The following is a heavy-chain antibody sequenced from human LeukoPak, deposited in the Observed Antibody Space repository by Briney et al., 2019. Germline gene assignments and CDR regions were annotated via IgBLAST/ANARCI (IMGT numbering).Heavy chain of an antibody. CDR3: ARAGSHWHYVY. J-gene: IGHJ4*02. CDR1: GFTFSGFS. Sequence: GGSLRLSCAASGFTFSGFSMSWVRQSPTKGLEWVANIKQDGSERYYVDSVKGRFTISRDNAKNSLSLQMNNLRVEDTAVYYCARAGSHWHYVYWGQGTMVTVSS. V-gene: IGHV3-7*01. CDR2: IKQDGSER. D-gene: IGHD3-10*01.